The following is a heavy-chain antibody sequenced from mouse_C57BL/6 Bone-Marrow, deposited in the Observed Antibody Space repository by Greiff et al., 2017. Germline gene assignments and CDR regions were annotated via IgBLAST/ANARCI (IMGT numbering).Heavy chain of an antibody. V-gene: IGHV1-15*01. CDR2: IDPETGGT. CDR1: GYTFTDYE. D-gene: IGHD1-1*01. CDR3: TVTTVVADY. Sequence: QVQLQQSGAELVRPGASVTLSCKASGYTFTDYEMHWVKQTPVHGLEWIGAIDPETGGTAYNQKFKGKAILTADKSSSTAYMELRSLTSEDSAVYYCTVTTVVADYWGQGTTLTVAS. J-gene: IGHJ2*01.